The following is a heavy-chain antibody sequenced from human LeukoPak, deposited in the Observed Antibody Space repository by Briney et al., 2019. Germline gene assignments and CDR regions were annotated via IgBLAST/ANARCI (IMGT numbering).Heavy chain of an antibody. J-gene: IGHJ6*04. D-gene: IGHD2-2*02. V-gene: IGHV1-3*01. CDR1: GYTFTSYA. CDR2: INAGNGNT. Sequence: ASAKVSCKASGYTFTSYAMHWVRQAPGQRLEWMGWINAGNGNTKYSQKFQGRVTITRDTSASTAYMELSSLRSEDTAVYYCAREGLVVPAAIYYGMDVWGKGTTVTVSS. CDR3: AREGLVVPAAIYYGMDV.